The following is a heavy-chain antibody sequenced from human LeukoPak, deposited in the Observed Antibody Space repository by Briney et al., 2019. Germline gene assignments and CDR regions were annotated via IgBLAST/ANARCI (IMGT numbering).Heavy chain of an antibody. CDR3: ARGDCSGGNCYHLDY. V-gene: IGHV1-46*01. CDR2: INPGGGTT. J-gene: IGHJ4*02. Sequence: ASVTLSCTASGYTFTSYYMHWVRQAPGQGLEWMGIINPGGGTTSYAQKFQGRVTMTRDTSTSTVYMELSSLRSEDTAVYYCARGDCSGGNCYHLDYWGQGTLVIVSS. D-gene: IGHD2-15*01. CDR1: GYTFTSYY.